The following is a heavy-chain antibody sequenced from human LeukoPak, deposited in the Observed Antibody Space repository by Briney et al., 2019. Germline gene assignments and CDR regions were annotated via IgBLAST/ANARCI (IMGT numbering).Heavy chain of an antibody. J-gene: IGHJ4*02. Sequence: GGSLRHSCAASGLTFSKFWMHWVRQAPGKGLMWVSRIDSDGSSTIHADSVKGRFTISRDNAKNMLYLQMNSLRAEDTAIYYCSRDTLDWGEGTLVPVTS. CDR3: SRDTLD. CDR1: GLTFSKFW. D-gene: IGHD1-1*01. CDR2: IDSDGSST. V-gene: IGHV3-74*01.